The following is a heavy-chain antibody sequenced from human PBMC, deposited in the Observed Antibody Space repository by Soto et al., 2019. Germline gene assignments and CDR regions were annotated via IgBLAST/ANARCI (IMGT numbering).Heavy chain of an antibody. CDR3: AKVQPSESYYDYVWGSYDY. CDR1: GFTFSSYA. Sequence: GGSLRLSCAASGFTFSSYAMSWVRQAPGKGLEWVSAISGSGGSTYYADSVKGRFTISRDNSKNTLYLQMNSLRAEDTAVYYCAKVQPSESYYDYVWGSYDYWGQGTLVTVSS. V-gene: IGHV3-23*01. J-gene: IGHJ4*02. CDR2: ISGSGGST. D-gene: IGHD3-16*01.